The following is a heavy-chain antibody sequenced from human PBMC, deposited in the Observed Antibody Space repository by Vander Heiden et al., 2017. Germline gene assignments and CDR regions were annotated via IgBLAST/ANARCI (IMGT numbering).Heavy chain of an antibody. CDR2: ISSSSSYT. CDR3: ARELDYYDSSGYLTFDAFDI. D-gene: IGHD3-22*01. Sequence: QVQLVESGGGLVKPGGSLRLSCAASGFTLRDYYMRGIRQASGKGLEWVSYISSSSSYTNYADSVKGRFTISRDNAKNSLYLQMNSLRAEDTAVYYCARELDYYDSSGYLTFDAFDIWGQGTMVTVSS. CDR1: GFTLRDYY. V-gene: IGHV3-11*06. J-gene: IGHJ3*02.